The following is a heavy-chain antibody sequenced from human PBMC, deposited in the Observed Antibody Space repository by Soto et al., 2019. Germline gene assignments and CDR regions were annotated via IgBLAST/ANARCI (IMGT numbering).Heavy chain of an antibody. CDR3: ARAPRYYYGSGINWFDP. V-gene: IGHV4-59*12. Sequence: SETLSLTCTVSGGSISSYYWSWIRQPPGKGLEWIGYIYYSGSTNYNPSLKSRVTISVDTSKNQFSLKLSSVTAADTAVYYCARAPRYYYGSGINWFDPWGQGTLVTVSS. J-gene: IGHJ5*02. CDR2: IYYSGST. CDR1: GGSISSYY. D-gene: IGHD3-10*01.